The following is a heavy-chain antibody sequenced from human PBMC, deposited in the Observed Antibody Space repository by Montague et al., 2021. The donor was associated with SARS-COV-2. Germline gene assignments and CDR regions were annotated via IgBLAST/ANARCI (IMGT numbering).Heavy chain of an antibody. CDR2: IYHDGNT. Sequence: SETLSLTCTVSGDSIGSSSYYWGWIRQPPGKGLVWIGSIYHDGNTYYNPSLKTRVSLSIDERKNQFSLKFYSVTVADTAVYSCARGPKMGGSGYYYNWGQGILVTVSS. CDR3: ARGPKMGGSGYYYN. V-gene: IGHV4-39*01. CDR1: GDSIGSSSYY. J-gene: IGHJ1*01. D-gene: IGHD3-22*01.